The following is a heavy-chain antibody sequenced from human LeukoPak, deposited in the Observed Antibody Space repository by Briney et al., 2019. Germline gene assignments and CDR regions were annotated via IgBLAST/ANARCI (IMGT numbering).Heavy chain of an antibody. CDR1: GFTFSDFW. J-gene: IGHJ4*02. D-gene: IGHD3-10*01. CDR2: IHPEGNEK. V-gene: IGHV3-7*01. Sequence: GGSLRLSCAVSGFTFSDFWMSWVRQAPGRGLEWVANIHPEGNEKYHVESVKGRFTISRDNAKNSLFLQMNGLRVEDTAVYYCAKEGAYYGSGSFHYWGQGILVTVSS. CDR3: AKEGAYYGSGSFHY.